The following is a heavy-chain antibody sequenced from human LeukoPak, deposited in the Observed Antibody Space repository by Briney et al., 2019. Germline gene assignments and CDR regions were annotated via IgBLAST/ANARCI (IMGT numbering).Heavy chain of an antibody. V-gene: IGHV4-30-4*01. J-gene: IGHJ4*02. D-gene: IGHD3-22*01. CDR3: ARAWGYYDSSGGGDY. Sequence: PSETLSLTCTVSGGSISSGDYYWSWIRQPPGKGLEWIGYIYYSGSTYYNPSLKSRVTISVDTSKNQFSLKLSSVTAADTAVYYCARAWGYYDSSGGGDYWGQGTLVTVSS. CDR1: GGSISSGDYY. CDR2: IYYSGST.